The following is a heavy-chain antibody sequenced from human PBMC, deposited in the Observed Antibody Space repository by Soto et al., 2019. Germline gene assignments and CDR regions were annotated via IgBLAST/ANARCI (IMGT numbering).Heavy chain of an antibody. V-gene: IGHV4-30-2*01. CDR1: GGSISSGGYS. D-gene: IGHD3-22*01. Sequence: SETLSLTCAVSGGSISSGGYSWSWIRQPPGKGLEWIGYIYHSGSTYYNPSLKSRVTISVDRSKNQFSLKLSSVTAADTAVYYCARSYYYDSSGYNLDYWGQGTLVTVSS. J-gene: IGHJ4*02. CDR2: IYHSGST. CDR3: ARSYYYDSSGYNLDY.